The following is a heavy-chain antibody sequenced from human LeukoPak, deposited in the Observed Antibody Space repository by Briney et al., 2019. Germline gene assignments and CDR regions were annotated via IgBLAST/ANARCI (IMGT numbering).Heavy chain of an antibody. CDR1: GGSISSYY. J-gene: IGHJ5*02. CDR2: IYYSGST. CDR3: ARAGSSSWFNINWLDP. V-gene: IGHV4-59*01. D-gene: IGHD6-13*01. Sequence: SETLSLTCTVSGGSISSYYWSWIRQPPGKGLEWIGYIYYSGSTSYNPSLKSRVTISVDTSMNQFSLKLSSVTAADTAVYYCARAGSSSWFNINWLDPWGQGTLVTVSS.